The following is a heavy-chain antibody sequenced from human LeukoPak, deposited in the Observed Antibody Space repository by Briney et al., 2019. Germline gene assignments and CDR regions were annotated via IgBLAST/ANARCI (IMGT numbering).Heavy chain of an antibody. Sequence: ASVKVSCKASGYTFTGYYMHWVRQAPGQGLEWMGWINPNSGGTNYAQKFQGRVTMTRDTSSSTAYMELSRLRSDDTAVYYCAREGSVVITSNFDYWGQGTLVTVSS. D-gene: IGHD3-22*01. CDR2: INPNSGGT. CDR3: AREGSVVITSNFDY. J-gene: IGHJ4*02. V-gene: IGHV1-2*02. CDR1: GYTFTGYY.